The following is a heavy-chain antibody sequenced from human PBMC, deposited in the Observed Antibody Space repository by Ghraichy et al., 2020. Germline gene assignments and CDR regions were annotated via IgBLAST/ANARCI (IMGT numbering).Heavy chain of an antibody. CDR1: GGSISGTSW. Sequence: GSLRLSCAVSGGSISGTSWWSWVRQPPGKGLGWIGEIDQSGGTNYNPSLKSRVTISVDKSKNQFSLRVSSVTAADTAMYYCTRPPGDIFGLDVWGQGTTVTVSS. V-gene: IGHV4-4*02. CDR3: TRPPGDIFGLDV. D-gene: IGHD2-21*01. J-gene: IGHJ6*02. CDR2: IDQSGGT.